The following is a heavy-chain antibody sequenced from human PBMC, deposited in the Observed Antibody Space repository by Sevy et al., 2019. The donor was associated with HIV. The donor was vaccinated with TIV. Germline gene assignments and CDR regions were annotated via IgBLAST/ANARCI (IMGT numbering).Heavy chain of an antibody. D-gene: IGHD5-12*01. V-gene: IGHV3-23*01. CDR3: AKGIGYSGYETDY. CDR1: GFTFSSYA. J-gene: IGHJ4*02. CDR2: ISGSGIST. Sequence: GSLRLSCAASGFTFSSYAMSWVRQAPGKGLEWVSAISGSGISTYDADSVKGRFTISRDNSKNTLYLQMNNLRAEDTAVFYCAKGIGYSGYETDYWGQGTLVTVSS.